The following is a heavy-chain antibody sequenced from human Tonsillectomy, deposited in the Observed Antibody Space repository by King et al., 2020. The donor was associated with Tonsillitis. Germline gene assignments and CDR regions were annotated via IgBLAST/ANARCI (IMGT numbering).Heavy chain of an antibody. CDR2: ISWAAGST. CDR3: AKEGGMATIDGDFDY. J-gene: IGHJ4*02. Sequence: VQLVESGGVVVQPGGSLRLSCAASGFTFDDYTMHWVRQAPGKGLEWVSLISWAAGSTYYTDSVKGRFTMSRDNRQNSLYLQMNSLRSEDTALYYCAKEGGMATIDGDFDYWGQGTLVTVSS. D-gene: IGHD5-24*01. CDR1: GFTFDDYT. V-gene: IGHV3-43*01.